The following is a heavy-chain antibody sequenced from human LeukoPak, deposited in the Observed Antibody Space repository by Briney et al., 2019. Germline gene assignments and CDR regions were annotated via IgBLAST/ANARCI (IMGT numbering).Heavy chain of an antibody. D-gene: IGHD3-22*01. CDR1: GDSISRSDSY. V-gene: IGHV4-39*01. CDR2: IYYSGRT. J-gene: IGHJ1*01. Sequence: SETLSLTCSVSGDSISRSDSYWDWIRQPPGKGLEWIGTIYYSGRTYYSPTLKSRVTMSVDTSSNQFSLNLRSVTAADTAVYYCARRRYFDGSGYLEWGQGTLLSVSS. CDR3: ARRRYFDGSGYLE.